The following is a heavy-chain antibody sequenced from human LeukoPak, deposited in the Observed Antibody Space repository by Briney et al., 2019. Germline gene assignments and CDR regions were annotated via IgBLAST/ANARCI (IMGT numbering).Heavy chain of an antibody. J-gene: IGHJ4*02. CDR1: GYTFTGYY. D-gene: IGHD1-26*01. CDR2: INPSGGST. V-gene: IGHV1-46*03. CDR3: ARDRASLSTSGGSYYIY. Sequence: ASVKVSCKASGYTFTGYYMHWVRQAPGQGLEWMGIINPSGGSTSYAQKFKGRVTMTRDTSTSTVYMELSSLRSEDTAVYYCARDRASLSTSGGSYYIYWGQGTLVTVSS.